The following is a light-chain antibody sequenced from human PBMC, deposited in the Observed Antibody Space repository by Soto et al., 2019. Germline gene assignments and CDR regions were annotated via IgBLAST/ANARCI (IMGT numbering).Light chain of an antibody. J-gene: IGKJ2*01. Sequence: DIQMTQSPSSLSASVGDRVTITCQASQDITNYLNWYQQKPGKAPKLLIYDASNLETGVPSRFSGSGSGTHFTFTISSLQPEDVATYYCQYFHNFFMYTFGQGTKLEIK. V-gene: IGKV1-33*01. CDR2: DAS. CDR3: QYFHNFFMYT. CDR1: QDITNY.